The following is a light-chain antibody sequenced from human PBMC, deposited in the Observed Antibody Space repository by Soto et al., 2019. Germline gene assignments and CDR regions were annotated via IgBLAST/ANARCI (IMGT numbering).Light chain of an antibody. J-gene: IGLJ1*01. CDR1: SSDVGGYNY. V-gene: IGLV2-14*01. CDR2: DVS. CDR3: SSYTSSSTYG. Sequence: QSALTQPASVSGSPGQSITISCTGTSSDVGGYNYVSWYQQHPGKAPKPMIYDVSNRPSGVSNRFSGSKSGNTASLTISGLQAEDEVDYYCSSYTSSSTYGFGTGTKVTVL.